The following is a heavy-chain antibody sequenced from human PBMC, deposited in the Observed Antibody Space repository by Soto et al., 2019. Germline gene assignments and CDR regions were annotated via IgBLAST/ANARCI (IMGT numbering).Heavy chain of an antibody. CDR2: IYYSGST. D-gene: IGHD3-16*01. Sequence: QVQLQESGPRLVKPSQTLSLSCTVSGGSISSGSYYLSWLRQHPGKGLEWLGYIYYSGSTYYNPSLKSRVTMSVDTSKNQFSLKLTCVTAADTAVYYCAREGGDGVDYWGQGTLVTVAS. CDR1: GGSISSGSYY. CDR3: AREGGDGVDY. V-gene: IGHV4-31*03. J-gene: IGHJ4*02.